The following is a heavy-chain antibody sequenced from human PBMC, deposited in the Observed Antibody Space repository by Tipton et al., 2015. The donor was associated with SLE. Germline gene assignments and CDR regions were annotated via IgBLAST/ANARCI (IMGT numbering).Heavy chain of an antibody. V-gene: IGHV3-30*04. CDR1: GFTFGNFA. D-gene: IGHD6-13*01. CDR2: ISYDGTEK. Sequence: SLRLSCAASGFTFGNFAMHWVRQAPGKGLEWVAVISYDGTEKYYADSVKGRFTISRDYSRNTLYLQMNGLRSEDTAVFYCARGDSSSLVGYFRHWGQGTLVTVSA. CDR3: ARGDSSSLVGYFRH. J-gene: IGHJ1*01.